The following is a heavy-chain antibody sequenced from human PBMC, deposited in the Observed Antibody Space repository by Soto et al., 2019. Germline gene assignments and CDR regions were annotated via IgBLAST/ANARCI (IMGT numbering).Heavy chain of an antibody. CDR2: TSNNGDRT. D-gene: IGHD6-19*01. CDR3: ARPPLYSNGGYFDS. V-gene: IGHV3-23*01. J-gene: IGHJ4*02. Sequence: GGSLRLSCAVSGFTFTDHAMTWVRQAPGKGLEWVSTTSNNGDRTFYADSVKGRFTVSTDRTNNTLYLQMNSLRADDTAVYFCARPPLYSNGGYFDSWGQGTLVTVSS. CDR1: GFTFTDHA.